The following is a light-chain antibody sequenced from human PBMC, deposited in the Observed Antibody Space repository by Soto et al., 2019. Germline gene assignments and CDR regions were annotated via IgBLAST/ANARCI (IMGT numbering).Light chain of an antibody. CDR2: DAS. Sequence: GDRVTITCQASQDISNYLNWYQQKPGKAPKLLIYDASNLETGVPSRFSGSGSGTDFTFTISSLQPEDIATYYCQQYDNLPPLTFGGGTKVEIK. J-gene: IGKJ4*01. V-gene: IGKV1-33*01. CDR1: QDISNY. CDR3: QQYDNLPPLT.